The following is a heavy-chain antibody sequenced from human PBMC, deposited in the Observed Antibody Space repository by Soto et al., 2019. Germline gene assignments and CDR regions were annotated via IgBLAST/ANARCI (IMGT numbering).Heavy chain of an antibody. CDR2: INIYGGGT. J-gene: IGHJ4*02. Sequence: QIHLEQSEPEVKKPGASVKVSCKASGYTFTSYGISWVRLAPGQGLEWMGWINIYGGGTNYAQKYQDRVTMTRDTSTNTGYLEMRSLTSDETAIYYCARALYYYDNSGLAFWGQGTLVTVSS. CDR1: GYTFTSYG. V-gene: IGHV1-18*01. CDR3: ARALYYYDNSGLAF. D-gene: IGHD3-22*01.